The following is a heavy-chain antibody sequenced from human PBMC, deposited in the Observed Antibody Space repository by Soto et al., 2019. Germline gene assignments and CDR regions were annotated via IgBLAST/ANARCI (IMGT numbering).Heavy chain of an antibody. D-gene: IGHD6-6*01. CDR3: ARHKGDYSSSPLGG. Sequence: SETLSLTCAVYGGSFSGYYWSWIRQPPGKRLEWIGEIKDNGNTNYNPSFKSRVTISVDTSKNQFSLKLSSVTAADTAVYYCARHKGDYSSSPLGGWGKGTKVTVSS. CDR1: GGSFSGYY. J-gene: IGHJ6*04. CDR2: IKDNGNT. V-gene: IGHV4-34*01.